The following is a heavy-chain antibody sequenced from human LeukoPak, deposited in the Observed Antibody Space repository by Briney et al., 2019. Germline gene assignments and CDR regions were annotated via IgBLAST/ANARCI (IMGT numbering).Heavy chain of an antibody. D-gene: IGHD2-2*02. Sequence: GRSLRLSCAASGFTFSSYAMHWVRQAPGKGLEWVAVISYDGSNKYYADSVRGRFTISRDNSKNTLYLQMNSLRAEDTAVYYCARERIVVVPAAINYYYYYGMDVWGQGTTVTVSS. V-gene: IGHV3-30-3*01. CDR1: GFTFSSYA. CDR3: ARERIVVVPAAINYYYYYGMDV. J-gene: IGHJ6*02. CDR2: ISYDGSNK.